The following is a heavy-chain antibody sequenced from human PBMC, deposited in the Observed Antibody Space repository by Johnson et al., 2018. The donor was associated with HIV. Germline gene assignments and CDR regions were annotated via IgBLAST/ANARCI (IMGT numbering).Heavy chain of an antibody. CDR2: ISWNSGSI. CDR3: AKDISPSSSSWGLLIDAFDI. D-gene: IGHD6-13*01. V-gene: IGHV3-9*01. Sequence: RLAPGKGLEWVSGISWNSGSIGYADSVKGRFTISRDNAKNSLFLQMNSLRIEDTALYYCAKDISPSSSSWGLLIDAFDIWGQGTMVTVSS. J-gene: IGHJ3*02.